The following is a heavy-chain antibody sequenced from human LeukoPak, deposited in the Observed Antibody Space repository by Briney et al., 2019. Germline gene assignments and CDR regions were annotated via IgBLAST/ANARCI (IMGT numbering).Heavy chain of an antibody. Sequence: PGGSLRLSCAASGFTFSTYSMNWVRQSPGRGLEWVSSISSGSTYIFYADSVKGRFTISRDNAKNSVYLQMNSLRAEDTAVYYCARVGGIAAAEGYYFDYWGQGTLVTVSS. CDR3: ARVGGIAAAEGYYFDY. J-gene: IGHJ4*02. D-gene: IGHD6-13*01. CDR2: ISSGSTYI. CDR1: GFTFSTYS. V-gene: IGHV3-21*06.